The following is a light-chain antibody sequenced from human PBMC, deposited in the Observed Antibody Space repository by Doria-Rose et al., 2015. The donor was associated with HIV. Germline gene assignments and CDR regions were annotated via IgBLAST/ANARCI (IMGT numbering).Light chain of an antibody. V-gene: IGKV3-20*01. J-gene: IGKJ1*01. CDR3: HQYGTSWT. Sequence: EIVLTQSPGILSLSPGERATLSCRASQSFSSTYLAWYQQKPGQAPSLLIYDGSTRATGIPDRFSASGPGTDFTLTINRLEPEDFALYYCHQYGTSWTFGQGTKVEI. CDR2: DGS. CDR1: QSFSSTY.